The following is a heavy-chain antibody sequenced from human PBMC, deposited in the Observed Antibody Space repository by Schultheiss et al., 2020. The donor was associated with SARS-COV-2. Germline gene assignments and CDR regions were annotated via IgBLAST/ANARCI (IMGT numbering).Heavy chain of an antibody. CDR2: ISSSGSSI. V-gene: IGHV3-48*03. CDR1: GFTFSSYE. CDR3: ARGLRYFDWGLGLWFDP. J-gene: IGHJ5*02. D-gene: IGHD3-9*01. Sequence: GGSLRLSCAASGFTFSSYEMNWVRQAPGKGLEWVSYISSSGSSIYYADSVKGRFIISRDNAKNSRYLQMNSLRVEDTAIYYCARGLRYFDWGLGLWFDPWGHGALVTVSS.